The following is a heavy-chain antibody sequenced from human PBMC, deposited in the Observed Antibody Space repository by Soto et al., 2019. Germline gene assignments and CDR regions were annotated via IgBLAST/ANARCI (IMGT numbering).Heavy chain of an antibody. CDR3: ASLGRHG. CDR2: IKQDGSEK. V-gene: IGHV3-7*01. Sequence: GGSLRLSCAASGFTFSDSWMDWVRQAPGKGPEWVANIKQDGSEKNYVDSVKGRFIISRDNAKNSLYLQMNSLRAEDTAVYYCASLGRHGWGQGTTVTVSS. CDR1: GFTFSDSW. J-gene: IGHJ6*02. D-gene: IGHD3-16*01.